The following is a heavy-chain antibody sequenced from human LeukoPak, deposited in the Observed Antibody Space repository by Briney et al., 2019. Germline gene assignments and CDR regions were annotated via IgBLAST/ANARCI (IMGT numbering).Heavy chain of an antibody. V-gene: IGHV3-23*01. Sequence: EGSLRLSCTASGFTFSNYAMSWVRQAPGKGLEWVSVISGSGGGTYYADSVKGRFTISRDNSKNTLFLQMNSLRPEDTAVYYCAKVTNYYYAMDVWGQGTTVTVSS. CDR1: GFTFSNYA. CDR3: AKVTNYYYAMDV. J-gene: IGHJ6*02. CDR2: ISGSGGGT.